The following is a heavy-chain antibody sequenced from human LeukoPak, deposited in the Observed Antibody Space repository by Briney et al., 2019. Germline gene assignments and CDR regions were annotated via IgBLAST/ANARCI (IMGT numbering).Heavy chain of an antibody. D-gene: IGHD5-12*01. J-gene: IGHJ4*02. CDR3: ARGAWIKESFYYFDC. CDR1: GYAFTIYD. Sequence: AAGNVTFKASGYAFTIYDINWMRHATGPGQEWMGWIYPNSGNTCYAQKFPVRGTIATNTSINTAYLELNILRSEETALYCSARGAWIKESFYYFDCWGQGTLVTVSS. CDR2: IYPNSGNT. V-gene: IGHV1-8*03.